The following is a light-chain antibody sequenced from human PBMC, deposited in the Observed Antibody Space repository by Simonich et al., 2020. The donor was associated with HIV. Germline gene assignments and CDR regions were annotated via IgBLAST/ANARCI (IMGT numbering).Light chain of an antibody. CDR3: QQYYSYPPT. J-gene: IGKJ4*01. Sequence: AIRMTQSPSSLSASTGDRVTITCRASQGISSYLAWYQQKPGKAPKLLIYAASTLQSGVPSRFSGSGSATDFTLTISCLQSEDFATYYCQQYYSYPPTFGGGTKVEIK. CDR1: QGISSY. V-gene: IGKV1-8*01. CDR2: AAS.